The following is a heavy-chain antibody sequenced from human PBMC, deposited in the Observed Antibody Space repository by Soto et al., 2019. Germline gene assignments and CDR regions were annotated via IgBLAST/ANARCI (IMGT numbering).Heavy chain of an antibody. CDR2: ISAYNGNT. Sequence: GGSLRLSCAASGFTFSSYGISWVRQAPGQGLEWMGWISAYNGNTNYAQKLQGRVTMTTDTSTSTAYMELRSLRSDDTAVYYCAILRFLEWAQDAFDIWGQGTMVTVSS. CDR3: AILRFLEWAQDAFDI. J-gene: IGHJ3*02. V-gene: IGHV1-18*01. CDR1: GFTFSSYG. D-gene: IGHD3-3*01.